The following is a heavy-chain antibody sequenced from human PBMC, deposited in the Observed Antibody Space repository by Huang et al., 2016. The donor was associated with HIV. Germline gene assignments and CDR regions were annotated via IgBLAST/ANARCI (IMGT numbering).Heavy chain of an antibody. CDR1: SSNNYY. CDR3: ASQHIGAAATWF. V-gene: IGHV4-39*01. D-gene: IGHD6-13*01. Sequence: SSNNYYWGWSRQSPGKGLEWVGSVYQSGSTNYNPSLKSRVTLSVDTSRNQFSLRLNSVTAADTAVYYCASQHIGAAATWFWGRGTQVAVSS. CDR2: VYQSGST. J-gene: IGHJ4*02.